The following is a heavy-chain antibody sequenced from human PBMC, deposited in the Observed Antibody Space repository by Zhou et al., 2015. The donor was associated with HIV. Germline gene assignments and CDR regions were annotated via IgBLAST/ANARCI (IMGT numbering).Heavy chain of an antibody. CDR1: GGTFSSYA. CDR2: IIPIFGTA. D-gene: IGHD6-13*01. CDR3: ARCVLPLQQLASYYYGMDV. Sequence: QVQLLQSGAEVKKPGSSVKVSCKASGGTFSSYAISWVRQAPGQGLEWMGGIIPIFGTANYAQKFQGRVTITADESTSTAYMELSSLRSEDTAVYYCARCVLPLQQLASYYYGMDVWAKGPRSPSP. J-gene: IGHJ6*02. V-gene: IGHV1-69*12.